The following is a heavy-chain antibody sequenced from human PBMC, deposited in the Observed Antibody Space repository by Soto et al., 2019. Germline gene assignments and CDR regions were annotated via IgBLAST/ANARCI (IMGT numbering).Heavy chain of an antibody. CDR3: ARSSGWYGGWFYH. J-gene: IGHJ5*02. CDR2: IIPIFGTA. D-gene: IGHD6-13*01. V-gene: IGHV1-69*13. Sequence: ASVKVSCKAPGGTLSSYAISWARQGPGQGLEWMGGIIPIFGTANYAQKFQGRVTITADESTSTGYMELSSLRSEDTAVHYCARSSGWYGGWFYHWGQGSLVTVSS. CDR1: GGTLSSYA.